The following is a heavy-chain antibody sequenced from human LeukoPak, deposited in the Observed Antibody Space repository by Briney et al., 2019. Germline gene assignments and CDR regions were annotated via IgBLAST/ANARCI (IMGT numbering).Heavy chain of an antibody. CDR2: IYYSGST. V-gene: IGHV4-31*03. J-gene: IGHJ5*02. D-gene: IGHD6-13*01. CDR3: AKYSSSWYSGENWFDP. Sequence: SQTLSLTCTVSDGSISSGGYYWSWIRQHPGKGLEWIGYIYYSGSTYYNPSLKSRVTISVDTSKNQFSLKLSSVTAADTAVYYCAKYSSSWYSGENWFDPWGQGTLVTVSS. CDR1: DGSISSGGYY.